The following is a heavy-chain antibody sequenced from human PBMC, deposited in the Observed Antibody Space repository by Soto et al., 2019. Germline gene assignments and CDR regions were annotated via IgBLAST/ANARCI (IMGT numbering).Heavy chain of an antibody. J-gene: IGHJ3*02. CDR1: GFTLSSYS. CDR3: ARAVLRYFDWLLYPLDDAFDI. CDR2: ISSSSSTI. D-gene: IGHD3-9*01. V-gene: IGHV3-48*01. Sequence: AGGSLRLSCGGSGFTLSSYSMNWVRQAPGKGLAWVSYISSSSSTIYYADSVKGRFTISRDNAKNSLYLQMNSLRAEDTAVYYCARAVLRYFDWLLYPLDDAFDIWGQGTMVTVSS.